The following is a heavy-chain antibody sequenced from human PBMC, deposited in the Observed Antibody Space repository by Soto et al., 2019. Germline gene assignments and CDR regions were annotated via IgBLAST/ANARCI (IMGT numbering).Heavy chain of an antibody. Sequence: QITLKESGPSLVKPTQTLTLTCTFSGFSLTNTGVTVGWIRQPPGKALEWLALVYWHDDKRYNPSLRNRLTIVKDTSKNRVVLTLAHVGPVDTATHYCAHSHFEILTGPFDSWGRGTLVTVSS. V-gene: IGHV2-5*01. CDR1: GFSLTNTGVT. CDR3: AHSHFEILTGPFDS. D-gene: IGHD3-9*01. J-gene: IGHJ5*01. CDR2: VYWHDDK.